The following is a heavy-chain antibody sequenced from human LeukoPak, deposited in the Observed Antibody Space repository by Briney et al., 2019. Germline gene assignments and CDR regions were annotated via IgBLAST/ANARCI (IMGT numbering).Heavy chain of an antibody. V-gene: IGHV4-38-2*01. CDR1: GYSISSDY. D-gene: IGHD6-25*01. CDR3: ARVSGSPVRHTIYLFDY. Sequence: SETLSLTCAVSGYSISSDYWGWIRQPPGKGLEWIGNVYHSGSTYKNPSLKSRVSISLDTSNNQFSLKLTSVTAAETALYYCARVSGSPVRHTIYLFDYWGQGNLVTVSS. J-gene: IGHJ4*02. CDR2: VYHSGST.